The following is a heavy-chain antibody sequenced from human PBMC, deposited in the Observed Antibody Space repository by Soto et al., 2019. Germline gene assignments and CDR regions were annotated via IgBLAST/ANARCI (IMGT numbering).Heavy chain of an antibody. V-gene: IGHV3-21*06. CDR3: AAGSSNTYYYFDY. D-gene: IGHD2-2*01. Sequence: EVELVESGGGLVKPGGSLRLSCAASGFTFSIYSMNWVRQAPGKGLEWVSSISSTSTYIYYADSVKGRFTISRDNAKNSLHVQMNSLRAEYAAGYYGAAGSSNTYYYFDYWGQGTLVNVSS. J-gene: IGHJ4*02. CDR2: ISSTSTYI. CDR1: GFTFSIYS.